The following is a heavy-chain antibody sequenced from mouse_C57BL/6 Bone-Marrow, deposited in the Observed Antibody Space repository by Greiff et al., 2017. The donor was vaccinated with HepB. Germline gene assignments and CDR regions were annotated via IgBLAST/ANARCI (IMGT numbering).Heavy chain of an antibody. Sequence: EVQLQQSGPELVKPGASVKMSCKASGYTFTDYNMHWVKQSHGKSLEWIGYINPNNGGTSYNQKFKGKATLTVNKSSSTAYMELRSLTSEDSAVYYCARPGYPRDYYAMDYWGQGTSVTVSS. D-gene: IGHD2-2*01. V-gene: IGHV1-22*01. CDR2: INPNNGGT. J-gene: IGHJ4*01. CDR3: ARPGYPRDYYAMDY. CDR1: GYTFTDYN.